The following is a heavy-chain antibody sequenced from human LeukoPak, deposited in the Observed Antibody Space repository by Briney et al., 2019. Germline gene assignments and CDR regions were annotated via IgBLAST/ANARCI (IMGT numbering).Heavy chain of an antibody. J-gene: IGHJ4*02. D-gene: IGHD6-13*01. CDR3: AVGRTRYSSSPIDY. Sequence: NPSETLSLTCSVSGGPITTSSYYWGWIRQPPEKGLEWIGSIYYTGGTNYSPSLKSRVTISVDTSKNQFSLKLSSVTAADTAVYYCAVGRTRYSSSPIDYWGQGTLVTVSS. CDR2: IYYTGGT. V-gene: IGHV4-39*01. CDR1: GGPITTSSYY.